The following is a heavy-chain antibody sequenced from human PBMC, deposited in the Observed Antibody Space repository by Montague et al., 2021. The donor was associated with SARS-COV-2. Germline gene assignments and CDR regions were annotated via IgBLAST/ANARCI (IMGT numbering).Heavy chain of an antibody. Sequence: SLRLSCAASGFTFSSYAMHWVRQAPGKGLEWVAVIPYDAINKYYADSLKGRITISRDNSKNTLYLQMNSLRAEDTAVYYCASDPDEYGDYDALDIWGQGTMVTVSS. D-gene: IGHD4-17*01. CDR1: GFTFSSYA. CDR3: ASDPDEYGDYDALDI. J-gene: IGHJ3*02. CDR2: IPYDAINK. V-gene: IGHV3-30-3*01.